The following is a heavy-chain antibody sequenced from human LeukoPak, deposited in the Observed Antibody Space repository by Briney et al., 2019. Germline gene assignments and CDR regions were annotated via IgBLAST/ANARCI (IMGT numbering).Heavy chain of an antibody. Sequence: SETLSLTCTVSGGSISSYYWSWIQQPAGKGLEWIGRIYSSGSTNYNPSLKSRVTMSVDTSKNQFSLKLSSVTAADTAVYYCARAASSTGIFDYWGQGTLVTVSS. CDR2: IYSSGST. CDR1: GGSISSYY. CDR3: ARAASSTGIFDY. V-gene: IGHV4-4*07. J-gene: IGHJ4*02. D-gene: IGHD2-21*01.